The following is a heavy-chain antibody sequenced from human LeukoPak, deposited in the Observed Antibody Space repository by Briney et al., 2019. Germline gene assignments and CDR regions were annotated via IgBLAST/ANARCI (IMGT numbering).Heavy chain of an antibody. CDR2: ISGSGGST. CDR3: AKEPYYDILTGYYRSSGFDY. J-gene: IGHJ4*02. D-gene: IGHD3-9*01. CDR1: GLTFSSYA. Sequence: GGSLRLSCAASGLTFSSYAMSWVRQAPGKGLEWVSAISGSGGSTYYADSVKGRFTISRDNSKNTLYLQMTSLRAEDTAVYCCAKEPYYDILTGYYRSSGFDYWGQGTLVTVSS. V-gene: IGHV3-23*01.